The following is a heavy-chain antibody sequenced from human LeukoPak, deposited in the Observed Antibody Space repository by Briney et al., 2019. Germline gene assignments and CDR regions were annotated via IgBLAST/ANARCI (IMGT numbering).Heavy chain of an antibody. CDR1: GYTFTNYY. CDR3: ARDSPYYDSSGHYFDY. V-gene: IGHV1-46*03. Sequence: ASVKVSCKASGYTFTNYYMHWVRQAPGQGLEWMGIINPSGGSTSYAQKFQGRVTMTRDTSTSTVYMELSSLRSEDTAVYYCARDSPYYDSSGHYFDYWGQGTLVTVSS. D-gene: IGHD3-22*01. CDR2: INPSGGST. J-gene: IGHJ4*02.